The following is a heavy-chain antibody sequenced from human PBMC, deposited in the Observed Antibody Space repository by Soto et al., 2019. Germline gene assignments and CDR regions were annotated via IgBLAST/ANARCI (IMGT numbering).Heavy chain of an antibody. CDR2: ISGSGNST. CDR1: RFTFRTYA. D-gene: IGHD2-21*01. Sequence: DVQLLESGGGLVQPGGSLKLSCTASRFTFRTYAMNWVRQAPGKGLEGVSSISGSGNSTYYADAVKGRFTISRDNSKNTLYLQMNSLRAEDTAVYFCAKAPYEAPGDYWGQGTLVTVSS. J-gene: IGHJ4*02. V-gene: IGHV3-23*01. CDR3: AKAPYEAPGDY.